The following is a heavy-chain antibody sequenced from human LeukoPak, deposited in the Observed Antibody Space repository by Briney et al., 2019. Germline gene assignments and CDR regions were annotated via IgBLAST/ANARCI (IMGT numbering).Heavy chain of an antibody. Sequence: QAGGSLRLSCAASGSTFSRYWMSWVRQTPEKGPEWVANIKRDGSENNYVDSVKGRFTISRDNAKNSLYLQMNSLRAEDTAVYYCASAAGWELGYWGQGTLVTVSS. CDR3: ASAAGWELGY. J-gene: IGHJ4*02. D-gene: IGHD3-10*01. V-gene: IGHV3-7*01. CDR2: IKRDGSEN. CDR1: GSTFSRYW.